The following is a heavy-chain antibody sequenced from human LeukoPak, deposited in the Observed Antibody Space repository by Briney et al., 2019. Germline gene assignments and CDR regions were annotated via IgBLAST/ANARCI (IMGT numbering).Heavy chain of an antibody. CDR3: ARDFDDVVAAQGFWFDP. CDR2: INPNSGGT. Sequence: ASVKVSCKASGYTFTGYYMHWVRQAPGQGLEWMGWINPNSGGTNYAQKFQGRVTMTRDTSISTAYMELSRLRSDDTAVYYCARDFDDVVAAQGFWFDPWGQGTLVTVSP. J-gene: IGHJ5*02. D-gene: IGHD2-15*01. CDR1: GYTFTGYY. V-gene: IGHV1-2*02.